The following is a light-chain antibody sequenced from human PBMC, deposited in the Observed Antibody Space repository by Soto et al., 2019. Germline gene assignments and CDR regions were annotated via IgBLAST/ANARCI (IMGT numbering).Light chain of an antibody. J-gene: IGLJ3*02. CDR1: SSDVGAYNY. Sequence: QSALTQPASVSGSPGQSITISCTGNSSDVGAYNYVSWYQQHPGKAPKLIIYDVSNRPSGVSYRFSGSKSGNTASLTISGLQAEDEADYYCNSYTTSSAWVFGGGTKLTVL. V-gene: IGLV2-14*01. CDR3: NSYTTSSAWV. CDR2: DVS.